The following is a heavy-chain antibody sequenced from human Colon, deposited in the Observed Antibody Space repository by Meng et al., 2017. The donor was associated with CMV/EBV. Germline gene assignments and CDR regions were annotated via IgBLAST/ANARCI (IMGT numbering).Heavy chain of an antibody. J-gene: IGHJ5*02. CDR3: ARVKCGTTSCSQGLDP. CDR1: GYTFTDYY. D-gene: IGHD2-2*01. CDR2: INPNGGGT. Sequence: ASVKVSCKASGYTFTDYYLHWVRQAPGQGLEWMGWINPNGGGTDYAQTFQGRVLMTWDASVTTAYLELYRLTSDDTAVYYCARVKCGTTSCSQGLDPWGQETLVTVSS. V-gene: IGHV1-2*02.